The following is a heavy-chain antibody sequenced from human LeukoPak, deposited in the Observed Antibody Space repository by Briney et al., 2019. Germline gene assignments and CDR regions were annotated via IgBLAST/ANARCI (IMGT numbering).Heavy chain of an antibody. Sequence: PRGSLTLLCAASGFTFSDYYMSWIRQAPGKGLEWVLYICRCGSTIYYAHSVKGRFNISRENAKNSLYLQINSLRAEETAVYYCAREADIVVVVAATSDAFDLWGQGTMVTVSS. CDR3: AREADIVVVVAATSDAFDL. CDR1: GFTFSDYY. CDR2: ICRCGSTI. D-gene: IGHD2-15*01. V-gene: IGHV3-11*01. J-gene: IGHJ3*01.